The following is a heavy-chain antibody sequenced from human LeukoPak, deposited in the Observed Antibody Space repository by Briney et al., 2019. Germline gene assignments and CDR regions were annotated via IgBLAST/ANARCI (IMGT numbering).Heavy chain of an antibody. Sequence: GGSLRLSCAASGFTVSSNYMSWVRQAPGKGVEWVSVIYSGGSTYYADSVKGRFTISRDNSKNTLYLQMNSLRAEDTAVYYCARDLLGATTPTPYAFDIWGQGTMVTVSS. D-gene: IGHD1-26*01. CDR3: ARDLLGATTPTPYAFDI. CDR2: IYSGGST. V-gene: IGHV3-53*01. CDR1: GFTVSSNY. J-gene: IGHJ3*02.